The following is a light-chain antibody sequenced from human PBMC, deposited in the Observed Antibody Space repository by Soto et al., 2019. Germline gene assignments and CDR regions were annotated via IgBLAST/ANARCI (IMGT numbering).Light chain of an antibody. CDR1: QSVSSD. V-gene: IGKV3-11*01. J-gene: IGKJ1*01. CDR3: QQRRYCHVT. CDR2: DAS. Sequence: EIVLTQSPAILSMSPGERATLSCRASQSVSSDFAWYQQKHGQAPRLLIYDASTRATGVPARFSGSGSGTDFTRTSSSLEPKDFAVSYWQQRRYCHVTFGRGTKVEIK.